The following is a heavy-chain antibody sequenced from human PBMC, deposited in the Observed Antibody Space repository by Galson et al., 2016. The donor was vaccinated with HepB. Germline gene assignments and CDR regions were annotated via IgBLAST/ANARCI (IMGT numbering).Heavy chain of an antibody. Sequence: LRLSCAASGFTVAANYMTWVRQAPGKGLEWVSLIFTGGSTYYAESVRGRFTISRDNSRNTVYLQMDALRAEDTAIYYCAKDVTLGLGSGWYDAAFDIWGRGTMVTVSS. V-gene: IGHV3-53*01. CDR1: GFTVAANY. J-gene: IGHJ3*02. CDR3: AKDVTLGLGSGWYDAAFDI. D-gene: IGHD6-19*01. CDR2: IFTGGST.